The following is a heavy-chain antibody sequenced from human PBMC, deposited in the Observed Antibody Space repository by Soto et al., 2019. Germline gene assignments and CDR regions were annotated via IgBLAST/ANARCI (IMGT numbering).Heavy chain of an antibody. D-gene: IGHD2-2*01. Sequence: QVQLVQSGAEVKKPGASVKVSCKASGYTFSSYGMHWVRQAPGKGLEWVAVIWYDGSNKYYADSVKGRFTISRDNSKNTLYLQMNSLRAEDTAVYYCARDALRYCSSTSCSTFDPWGQGTLVTVSS. V-gene: IGHV3-33*01. CDR1: GYTFSSYG. J-gene: IGHJ5*02. CDR2: IWYDGSNK. CDR3: ARDALRYCSSTSCSTFDP.